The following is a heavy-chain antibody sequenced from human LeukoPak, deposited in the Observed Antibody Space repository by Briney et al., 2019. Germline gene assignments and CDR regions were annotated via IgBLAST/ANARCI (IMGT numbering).Heavy chain of an antibody. CDR3: ARGRSDAFDI. J-gene: IGHJ3*02. V-gene: IGHV3-30*03. Sequence: GRSLRLSCAASGFTFSSYGMHWVRQAPGKGLEWVAVISYDGSNKYYADSVKGRFTISRDNSKNTLYLQMNSLRAEDTAVYYCARGRSDAFDIWGQGTMVTVSS. D-gene: IGHD3-10*01. CDR2: ISYDGSNK. CDR1: GFTFSSYG.